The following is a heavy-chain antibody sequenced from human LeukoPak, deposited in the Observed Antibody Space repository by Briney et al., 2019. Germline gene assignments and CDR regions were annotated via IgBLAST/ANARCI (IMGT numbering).Heavy chain of an antibody. CDR3: ARGGWFGELLRPFDY. CDR1: GFTFSNYD. CDR2: IGTAGDT. J-gene: IGHJ4*02. Sequence: GGSLRLSCAASGFTFSNYDMHWVRQATGKGLEWVSAIGTAGDTYYSGSVKGRFTISRENAKNSLYLQMNSLKAGDTAVYYCARGGWFGELLRPFDYWGQGSLVTVFS. D-gene: IGHD3-10*01. V-gene: IGHV3-13*01.